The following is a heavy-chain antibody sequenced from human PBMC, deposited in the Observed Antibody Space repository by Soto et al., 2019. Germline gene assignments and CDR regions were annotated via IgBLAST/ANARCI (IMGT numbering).Heavy chain of an antibody. V-gene: IGHV1-69*06. D-gene: IGHD1-26*01. Sequence: QVQLVQSGAEVKKPGSSVKVSCKVSGDTFNSYSIAWVRQAPGQGLEWMGGITPMFGTTYYAQKFQGRVTITADRSTITDYMEMSSLNSEDTAIYYCARDWDTGSYLYWGQGTLVTVSS. CDR2: ITPMFGTT. CDR3: ARDWDTGSYLY. J-gene: IGHJ4*02. CDR1: GDTFNSYS.